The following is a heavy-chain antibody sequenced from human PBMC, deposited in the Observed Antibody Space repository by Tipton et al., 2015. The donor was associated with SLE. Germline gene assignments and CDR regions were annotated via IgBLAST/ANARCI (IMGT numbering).Heavy chain of an antibody. Sequence: TLSLTCYVYGGYANVNYWSWIRQPPGKGLEWIGEVNDSGSTNYNPSLKSRVTISVDTSKNQFSLRLNSVTAADTAVYYCARDPNFGDPGTFDYWGQGTLVTVSS. J-gene: IGHJ4*02. CDR2: VNDSGST. CDR3: ARDPNFGDPGTFDY. D-gene: IGHD4-17*01. CDR1: GGYANVNY. V-gene: IGHV4-34*01.